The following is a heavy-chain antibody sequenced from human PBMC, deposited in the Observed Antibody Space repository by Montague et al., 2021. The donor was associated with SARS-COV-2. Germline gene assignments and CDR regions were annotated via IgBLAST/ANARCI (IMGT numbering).Heavy chain of an antibody. J-gene: IGHJ4*02. Sequence: SETLSLTCTVSGGSISSSNYYWVWLCPPPGQGLVWIGNIFYSGNSYYNLSLQSRVTISVDTSKNQFSLKSSSLTAADTAVFYCARQQAAARGAYFDYWGQGTLVTVSS. D-gene: IGHD6-13*01. CDR2: IFYSGNS. V-gene: IGHV4-39*01. CDR1: GGSISSSNYY. CDR3: ARQQAAARGAYFDY.